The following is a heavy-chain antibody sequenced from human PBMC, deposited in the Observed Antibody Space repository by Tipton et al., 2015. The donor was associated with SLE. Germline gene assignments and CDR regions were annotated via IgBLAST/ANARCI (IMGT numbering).Heavy chain of an antibody. V-gene: IGHV7-4-1*02. Sequence: QVQLVQSGAEVKKPGASVKVSCKASGYTFTTYAMNWVRQAPGQGLEWMGWNKTNTGDPTYAQGFTGRFVFSFDSSVSPAYLQISSLKPEDTAVYYCARGLRVTGDPIPGPWGQGTLVTVSS. D-gene: IGHD1-20*01. CDR1: GYTFTTYA. CDR2: NKTNTGDP. J-gene: IGHJ4*02. CDR3: ARGLRVTGDPIPGP.